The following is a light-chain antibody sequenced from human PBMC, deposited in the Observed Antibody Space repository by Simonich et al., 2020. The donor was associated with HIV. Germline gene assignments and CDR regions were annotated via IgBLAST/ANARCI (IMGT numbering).Light chain of an antibody. CDR3: QQYNNWPSFT. Sequence: EIVMTQSPATLSVSPGERATLTCRASQSISTNLAWYPQKPGQAPRLLFYGASIRATGIPARFSGSGSGTDFTLTISNMESEDFAVYYCQQYNNWPSFTFGPGTKVDIK. V-gene: IGKV3-15*01. J-gene: IGKJ3*01. CDR1: QSISTN. CDR2: GAS.